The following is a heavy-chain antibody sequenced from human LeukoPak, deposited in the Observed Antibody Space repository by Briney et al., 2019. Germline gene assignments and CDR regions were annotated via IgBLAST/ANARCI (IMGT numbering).Heavy chain of an antibody. V-gene: IGHV3-21*01. Sequence: GGSLRLSCAASGFTFSGYSMNWVRQAPGKGLEWVSSISSSSSYIYYADSVKGRFTISRDNAKNSLYLQMNSLRAEDTAVYYCARDGIARTFDIWGQGTMVTVSS. J-gene: IGHJ3*02. CDR2: ISSSSSYI. CDR1: GFTFSGYS. D-gene: IGHD6-13*01. CDR3: ARDGIARTFDI.